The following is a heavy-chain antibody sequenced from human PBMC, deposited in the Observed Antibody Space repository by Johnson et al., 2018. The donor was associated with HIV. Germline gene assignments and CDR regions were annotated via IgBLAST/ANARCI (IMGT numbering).Heavy chain of an antibody. CDR1: GFTFDDYG. Sequence: VQLVESGGGVVQPGRSLRLSCAASGFTFDDYGMSWVRQAPGKGLEWVSGITWNGGSTGYADSVKGRFTISRDNAKNSLYLQMNSLRAEDTALYYCARSVGYYDSSGYYYVDAFDIWGQGTMVTVSS. D-gene: IGHD3-22*01. J-gene: IGHJ3*02. V-gene: IGHV3-20*04. CDR3: ARSVGYYDSSGYYYVDAFDI. CDR2: ITWNGGST.